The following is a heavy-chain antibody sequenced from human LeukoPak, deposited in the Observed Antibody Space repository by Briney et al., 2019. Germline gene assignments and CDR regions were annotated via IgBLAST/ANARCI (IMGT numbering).Heavy chain of an antibody. CDR2: IIPIFGTA. V-gene: IGHV1-69*05. J-gene: IGHJ6*03. CDR3: ARDWWADCSSTSCRDYYYYMDV. Sequence: GASVKVSCKASGGTFSSYAISWVRQAPGQGLEWMGGIIPIFGTANYAQKFQGRVTITTDESTSTAYMELSSLRSEDTAVYYCARDWWADCSSTSCRDYYYYMDVWGKGTTVTVSS. CDR1: GGTFSSYA. D-gene: IGHD2-2*01.